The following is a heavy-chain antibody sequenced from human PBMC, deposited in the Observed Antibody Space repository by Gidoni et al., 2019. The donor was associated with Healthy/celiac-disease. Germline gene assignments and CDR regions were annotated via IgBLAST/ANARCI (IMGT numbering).Heavy chain of an antibody. J-gene: IGHJ4*01. CDR2: ISYDGSDT. D-gene: IGHD2-8*01. Sequence: QVQLVASGGGVVRPGRSLRLSCAASGFNFISYGMHWVRQAPGQGLAWVAVISYDGSDTYYADSLKCRFTISIVNSKNTLYLQMNRLRAEDTSVSSCAKASHGPFDYWGHGTLVTVSA. CDR1: GFNFISYG. V-gene: IGHV3-30*18. CDR3: AKASHGPFDY.